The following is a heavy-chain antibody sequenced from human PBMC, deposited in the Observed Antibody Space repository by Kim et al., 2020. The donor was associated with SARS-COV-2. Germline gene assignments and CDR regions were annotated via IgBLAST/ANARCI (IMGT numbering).Heavy chain of an antibody. V-gene: IGHV3-48*03. CDR2: ISSSGSTI. CDR3: ARDKTLYSYGYPTPDFDY. Sequence: GGSLRLSCAASGFTFSSYEMNWVRQAPGKGLEWVSYISSSGSTIYYADSVKGRFTISRDNAKNSLYLQMNSLRAEDTAVYYCARDKTLYSYGYPTPDFDYWGQGTLVTVSS. J-gene: IGHJ4*02. CDR1: GFTFSSYE. D-gene: IGHD5-18*01.